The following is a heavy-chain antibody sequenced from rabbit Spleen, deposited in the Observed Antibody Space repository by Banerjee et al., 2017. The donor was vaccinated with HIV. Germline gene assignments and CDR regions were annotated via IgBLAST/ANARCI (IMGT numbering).Heavy chain of an antibody. J-gene: IGHJ3*01. D-gene: IGHD4-1*01. CDR3: ARAIVPWLGLTRLDL. CDR1: GFSFTSGYD. Sequence: QSLEESGGGLVQPGASLTLTCTASGFSFTSGYDMCWVRQAPGKGLEWIGIIYAARGTTDYASWVNGRFTISSDNAQSTVDLKMTSLTAADTATYFCARAIVPWLGLTRLDLWGPGTLVTVS. V-gene: IGHV1S40*01. CDR2: IYAARGTT.